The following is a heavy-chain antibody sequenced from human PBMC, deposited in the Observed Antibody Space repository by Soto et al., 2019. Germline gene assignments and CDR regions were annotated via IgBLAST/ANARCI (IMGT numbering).Heavy chain of an antibody. CDR3: ATDYYDSSGPVDP. V-gene: IGHV3-30*03. D-gene: IGHD3-22*01. CDR1: GFTFSSYG. Sequence: VGSLRLSCAASGFTFSSYGMHWVRQAPGKGLEWVAVISYDGSNKYYADSVKGRFTISRGNSKNTRYLQMNSLRAEDTAVYYCATDYYDSSGPVDPWGQGTLVTVSS. J-gene: IGHJ5*02. CDR2: ISYDGSNK.